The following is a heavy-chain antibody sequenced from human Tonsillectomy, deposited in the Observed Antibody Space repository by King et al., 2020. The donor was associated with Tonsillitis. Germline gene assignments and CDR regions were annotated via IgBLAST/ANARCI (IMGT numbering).Heavy chain of an antibody. D-gene: IGHD2/OR15-2a*01. CDR1: GFTFSAYW. V-gene: IGHV3-7*03. CDR3: GRRSLTTAWALDY. CDR2: IKDDGSQT. Sequence: VQLVESGGGLVQPGGSLRLSCAGSGFTFSAYWMTWVRQAPGEGLEWVADIKDDGSQTYCVESVKGRFTVSRDNDKNSLYLQMSSLRAGDTAVYYCGRRSLTTAWALDYWGQGTLVTVSS. J-gene: IGHJ4*02.